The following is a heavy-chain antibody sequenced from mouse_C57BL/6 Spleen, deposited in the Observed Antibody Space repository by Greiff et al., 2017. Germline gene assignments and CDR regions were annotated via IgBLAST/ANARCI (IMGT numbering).Heavy chain of an antibody. CDR1: GYAFSSYW. J-gene: IGHJ2*01. V-gene: IGHV1-80*01. CDR3: SRGYYSNYDYFDY. CDR2: INPGAGDP. Sequence: QVQLQQSGAELVKPGASVKISCKASGYAFSSYWMNWVRQRPGKGLEWIGQINPGAGDPNYNGKFNGKATLTAAKYSCTAYMQLSSLTSEDSAVYCCSRGYYSNYDYFDYWGQGTTLTVSS. D-gene: IGHD2-5*01.